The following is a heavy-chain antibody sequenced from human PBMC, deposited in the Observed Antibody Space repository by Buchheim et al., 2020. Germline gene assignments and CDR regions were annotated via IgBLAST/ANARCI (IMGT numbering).Heavy chain of an antibody. D-gene: IGHD6-13*01. J-gene: IGHJ5*02. CDR1: GFTFSSYW. V-gene: IGHV3-7*01. CDR2: IKQDGSEK. CDR3: ARFSRIAAAGTGWFDP. Sequence: EVQLVESGGGLVQPGGSLRLSCAASGFTFSSYWMSWVRQAPGKGLEWVANIKQDGSEKYYVDSMKGRFTISRDNAKNSLYLQMNSLRAEDTAVYYCARFSRIAAAGTGWFDPWGQGTL.